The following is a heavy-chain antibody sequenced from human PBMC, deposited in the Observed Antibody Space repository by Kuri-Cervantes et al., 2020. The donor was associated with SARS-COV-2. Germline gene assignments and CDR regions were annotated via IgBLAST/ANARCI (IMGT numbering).Heavy chain of an antibody. J-gene: IGHJ4*02. Sequence: GESLKISCAASGFTFSSYSMNWVRQAPGKGLEWVSSISSSSSYIYYADSVKGRFTISRDNAKNSLYLQMNSLRADDTAVYYCARGNNWNVYDPTYFDYWGQGTLVTVSS. CDR2: ISSSSSYI. V-gene: IGHV3-21*01. D-gene: IGHD1-20*01. CDR3: ARGNNWNVYDPTYFDY. CDR1: GFTFSSYS.